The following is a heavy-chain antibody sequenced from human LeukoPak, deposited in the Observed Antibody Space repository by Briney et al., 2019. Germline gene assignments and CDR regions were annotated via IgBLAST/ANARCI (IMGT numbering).Heavy chain of an antibody. J-gene: IGHJ4*02. D-gene: IGHD3-22*01. CDR1: GFTFDDYA. Sequence: GRSLRLSCAASGFTFDDYAMHWVRQAPGKGLEWVSGISWISGSIGYADSVKGRFTISRDNAKNSLYLQMNSLRAEDTALYYCAKGGSYYDSSGYYYLFDYWGQGTLVTVSS. CDR2: ISWISGSI. V-gene: IGHV3-9*01. CDR3: AKGGSYYDSSGYYYLFDY.